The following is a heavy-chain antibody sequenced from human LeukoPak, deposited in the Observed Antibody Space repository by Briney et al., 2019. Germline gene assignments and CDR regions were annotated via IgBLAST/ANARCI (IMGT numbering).Heavy chain of an antibody. J-gene: IGHJ4*02. CDR1: GFIFSSYG. CDR3: ARVSSGATTVDY. CDR2: ISYDGSNK. Sequence: GGSLRLSCAASGFIFSSYGMHWVRQAPGKGLEWVAVISYDGSNKYYADSVKGRFTISRDNSKNTLYLQMNSLRAEDTAMYYCARVSSGATTVDYWGQGTLVTVSS. D-gene: IGHD1-26*01. V-gene: IGHV3-30*03.